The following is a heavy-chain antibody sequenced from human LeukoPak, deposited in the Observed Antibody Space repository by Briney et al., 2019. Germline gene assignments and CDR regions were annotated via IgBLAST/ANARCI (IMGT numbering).Heavy chain of an antibody. CDR2: IYYSGST. J-gene: IGHJ4*02. CDR1: GGSISSYY. V-gene: IGHV4-59*01. Sequence: SETLSLTCTVSGGSISSYYWSWIRQPPGKGLEWIGYIYYSGSTNYNPSLKSRVTISVDTSKNQFSLKLSSVTAADTAVYYCARAGGPVAVFDYWGQGTLVTVSS. CDR3: ARAGGPVAVFDY. D-gene: IGHD6-19*01.